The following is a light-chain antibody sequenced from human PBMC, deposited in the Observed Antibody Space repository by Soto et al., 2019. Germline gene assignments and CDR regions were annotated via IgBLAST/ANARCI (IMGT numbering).Light chain of an antibody. CDR2: DAS. CDR1: QTVSTS. J-gene: IGKJ5*01. CDR3: QQSYSTPFT. Sequence: DIQMTQSPSSLSASVGDRVTITCRASQTVSTSLTWYQQKPGKAPNLLIYDASSLQSGVPSRFSGRGSGTDFTLIISSLQPEDFATYYCQQSYSTPFTFGQGTRLEIK. V-gene: IGKV1-39*01.